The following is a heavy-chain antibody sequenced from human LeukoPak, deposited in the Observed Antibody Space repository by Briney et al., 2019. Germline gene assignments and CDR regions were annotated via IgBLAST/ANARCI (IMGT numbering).Heavy chain of an antibody. CDR3: TRDRTVGASYFDY. D-gene: IGHD1-26*01. CDR2: IRSKAYGGTT. CDR1: GFTFGDYA. J-gene: IGHJ4*02. Sequence: SLRLSCTASGFTFGDYAMSWVRQAPGKGLEWVGFIRSKAYGGTTEYAASVKGRFTISRDDSKSIAYLQMNSLKTEDTAVYYCTRDRTVGASYFDYWGQGTLVTVSS. V-gene: IGHV3-49*04.